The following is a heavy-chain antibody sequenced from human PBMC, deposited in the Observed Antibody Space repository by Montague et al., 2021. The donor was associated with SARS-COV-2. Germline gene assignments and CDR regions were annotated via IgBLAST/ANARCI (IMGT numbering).Heavy chain of an antibody. V-gene: IGHV4-39*01. CDR1: GDSISSGYFE. CDR2: IHYSGIT. Sequence: SETLSLTCTVSGDSISSGYFEWGWIRQPPGKGLEWVGTIHYSGITYYNPSLKSRVTISVDTSRNQFSLKLSSVTAADTAIYYCARHLAISGPAAVSDYWGQGTLVTVPS. J-gene: IGHJ4*02. D-gene: IGHD2-2*01. CDR3: ARHLAISGPAAVSDY.